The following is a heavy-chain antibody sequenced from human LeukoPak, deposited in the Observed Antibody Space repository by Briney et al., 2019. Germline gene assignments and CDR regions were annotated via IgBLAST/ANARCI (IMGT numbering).Heavy chain of an antibody. D-gene: IGHD3-22*01. CDR1: GGSISSYF. CDR3: ARDKDVSGYPLGY. J-gene: IGHJ4*02. CDR2: IYSSGHS. Sequence: SEPLSLTCTVSGGSISSYFWTWIRQPAGQGLEWIGRIYSSGHSNYNPSLQSRVTLSIDKSKNQFSLTLTSVTAADTARYYCARDKDVSGYPLGYWGQGILVTVSS. V-gene: IGHV4-4*07.